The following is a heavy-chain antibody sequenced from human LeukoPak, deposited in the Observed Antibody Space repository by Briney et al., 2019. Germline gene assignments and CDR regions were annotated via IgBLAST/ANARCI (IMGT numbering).Heavy chain of an antibody. V-gene: IGHV4-31*03. CDR2: IYYSGST. D-gene: IGHD2-2*02. CDR1: GGSISSGGYY. CDR3: ARDQGYCSSTSCYTGAADAFDI. J-gene: IGHJ3*02. Sequence: SETLSLTCTVSGGSISSGGYYWSWIRQHPGKGLEWTGYIYYSGSTYYNPSLKSRVTISVDTSKNQFSLKLSSVTAADTAVYYCARDQGYCSSTSCYTGAADAFDIWGQGTMVTVSS.